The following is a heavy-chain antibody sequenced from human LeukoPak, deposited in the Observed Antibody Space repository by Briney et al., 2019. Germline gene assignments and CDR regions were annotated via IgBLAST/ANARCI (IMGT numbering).Heavy chain of an antibody. CDR1: GFTFSSYE. Sequence: GGSLRLSCAASGFTFSSYEMNWVRQAPGKGLEWVSGISWNSGSIGYADSVKGRFTISRDNAKNSLYLQMNSLRAEDMALYYCAKDLGYGYFDLWGRGTLVTVSS. CDR2: ISWNSGSI. V-gene: IGHV3-9*03. CDR3: AKDLGYGYFDL. D-gene: IGHD1-26*01. J-gene: IGHJ2*01.